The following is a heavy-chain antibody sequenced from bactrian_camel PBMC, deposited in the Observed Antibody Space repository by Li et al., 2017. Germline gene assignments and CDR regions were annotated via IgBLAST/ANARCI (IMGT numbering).Heavy chain of an antibody. CDR1: GDAPRGNC. V-gene: IGHV3S1*01. Sequence: HVQLVESGGGSVQAGGSLRLSCAASGDAPRGNCMAWFRQAPGKERERVAAINTRGDTTYYADSVRGRFTISRDNAKNTVYLQMNSLQSEDTGLYYCATSISGTWAGPNRWGRGTQVTVS. CDR2: INTRGDTT. CDR3: ATSISGTWAGPNR. J-gene: IGHJ4*01. D-gene: IGHD1*01.